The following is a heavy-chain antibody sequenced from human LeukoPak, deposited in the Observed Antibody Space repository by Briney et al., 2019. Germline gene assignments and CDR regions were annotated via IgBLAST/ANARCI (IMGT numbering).Heavy chain of an antibody. CDR1: GGSISSYY. V-gene: IGHV4-59*01. CDR2: IYYIGST. D-gene: IGHD3-3*01. Sequence: PSETLSLTCTVPGGSISSYYWSWIRQPPGKGLEWIGYIYYIGSTNYNPSLKSRVTISVDTSTNHSSLRLSSLAAPPTAAYYCARDHWSGKLMFDPWGQGTVVSVSS. CDR3: ARDHWSGKLMFDP. J-gene: IGHJ5*02.